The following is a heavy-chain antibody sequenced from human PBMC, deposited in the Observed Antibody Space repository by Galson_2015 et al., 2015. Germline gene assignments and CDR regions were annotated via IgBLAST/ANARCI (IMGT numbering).Heavy chain of an antibody. V-gene: IGHV1-2*04. Sequence: SVKVSCKASGYTFTGHYLHWVRQAPGQGLEWMGWLHPNSANTNYAQNFQAWVTMTWDTSISTAYLGVSRLRSDDTAVYYCARQTADGYKLDFWGQGTLVTVSS. CDR2: LHPNSANT. D-gene: IGHD5-24*01. J-gene: IGHJ4*02. CDR1: GYTFTGHY. CDR3: ARQTADGYKLDF.